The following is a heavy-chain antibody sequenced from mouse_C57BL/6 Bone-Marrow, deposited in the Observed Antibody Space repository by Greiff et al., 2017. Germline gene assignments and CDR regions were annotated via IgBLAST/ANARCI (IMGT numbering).Heavy chain of an antibody. CDR2: ISDGGSYT. CDR1: GFTFSSYA. Sequence: EVKLMESGGGLVKPGGSLKLSCAASGFTFSSYAMSWVRQTPEKRLEWVATISDGGSYTYYPDNVKGRFTISRDNAKNNLYLQMSHLKSEDTAMYYCARDYYWGQGTTLTVSS. CDR3: ARDYY. J-gene: IGHJ2*01. V-gene: IGHV5-4*01.